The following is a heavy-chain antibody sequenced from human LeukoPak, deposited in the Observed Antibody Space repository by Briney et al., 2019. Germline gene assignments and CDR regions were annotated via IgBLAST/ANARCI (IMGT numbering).Heavy chain of an antibody. J-gene: IGHJ4*02. V-gene: IGHV1-2*02. Sequence: ASVKVSCKASGYTFTGYYMHWVRQAPGQGLEWMGWINPNSGGTNYAQKFQGRVTMTRDTSISTAYMELSRLRSDDTAVYYCARVDRYDILTGYRYWGQGTLVTVSS. CDR2: INPNSGGT. CDR1: GYTFTGYY. CDR3: ARVDRYDILTGYRY. D-gene: IGHD3-9*01.